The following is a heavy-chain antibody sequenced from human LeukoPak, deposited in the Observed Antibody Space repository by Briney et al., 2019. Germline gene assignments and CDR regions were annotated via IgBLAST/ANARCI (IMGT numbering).Heavy chain of an antibody. CDR2: IYTGGRA. Sequence: SETLSLTCTVSGGSISSYYWSWIRQPPGKGLEWIGRIYTGGRANYSPSLTSRVTMSVDTSKNQFSLKVSSVTAADTAVYYCGGHSSDYDSVMDVWGQGTTVTVYS. V-gene: IGHV4-4*07. CDR1: GGSISSYY. CDR3: GGHSSDYDSVMDV. D-gene: IGHD5-18*01. J-gene: IGHJ6*02.